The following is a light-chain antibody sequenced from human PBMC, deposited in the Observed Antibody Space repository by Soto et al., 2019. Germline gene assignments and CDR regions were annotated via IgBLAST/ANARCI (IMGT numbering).Light chain of an antibody. V-gene: IGKV1-33*01. J-gene: IGKJ2*01. Sequence: DIQMTQSPSSLSASVGDRVTITCQASQDISKYLNWYQQKPGKAPKLLIYDASNLETGVPSRFSGSGSGTHFTFTISSLQPEGIAIYYCQQYDNLPRNTFGQGTKLEIK. CDR1: QDISKY. CDR3: QQYDNLPRNT. CDR2: DAS.